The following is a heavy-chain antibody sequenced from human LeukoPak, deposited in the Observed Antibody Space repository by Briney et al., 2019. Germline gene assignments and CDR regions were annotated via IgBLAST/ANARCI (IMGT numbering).Heavy chain of an antibody. Sequence: SVKVSCKASGGTFSSYAISWVRQAPGQGLEWMGGIIPIFGTANYAQKFQGRVTITADESTSTAYMELSSLRSEDTAVYYCARGRKVGCSSTSCPNPSLEWLLYVDAFDIWGQGTMVTVSS. J-gene: IGHJ3*02. CDR3: ARGRKVGCSSTSCPNPSLEWLLYVDAFDI. V-gene: IGHV1-69*13. CDR1: GGTFSSYA. CDR2: IIPIFGTA. D-gene: IGHD2-2*01.